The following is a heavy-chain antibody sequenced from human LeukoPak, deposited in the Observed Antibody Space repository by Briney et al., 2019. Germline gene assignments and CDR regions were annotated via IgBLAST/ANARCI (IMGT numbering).Heavy chain of an antibody. J-gene: IGHJ4*02. D-gene: IGHD1-14*01. CDR3: ARARTGSAYTLRGYFDY. CDR2: ISAYNGNT. CDR1: GYTFTSYG. V-gene: IGHV1-18*01. Sequence: ASVKVSCKASGYTFTSYGISWVRQAPGQGLEWMGWISAYNGNTNYAQKLQSRVTMTTDTSTSTAYMELRSLRSDDTAVYYCARARTGSAYTLRGYFDYWGQGTLVTVSS.